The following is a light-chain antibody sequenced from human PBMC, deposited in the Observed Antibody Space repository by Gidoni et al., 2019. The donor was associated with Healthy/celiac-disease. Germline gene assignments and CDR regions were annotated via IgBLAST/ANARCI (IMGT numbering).Light chain of an antibody. CDR3: QKYNSAPQT. J-gene: IGKJ1*01. Sequence: DIQMTQSPPSLSASVGDRVTITCRASQGISNYLAWYQQKPGKVPKLLIYAASTLQSGVPSRFSDSGSGTDFTLTISSLQPEDVATYYCQKYNSAPQTFGQGTKVEIK. V-gene: IGKV1-27*01. CDR1: QGISNY. CDR2: AAS.